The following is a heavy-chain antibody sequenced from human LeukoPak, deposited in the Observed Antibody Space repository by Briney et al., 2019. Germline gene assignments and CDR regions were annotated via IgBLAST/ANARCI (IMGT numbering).Heavy chain of an antibody. V-gene: IGHV3-30*09. J-gene: IGHJ4*02. Sequence: GGSLRLSCADSGFTFSNYAMNWVRQAPGKGLEWVAIISYDGTYKYYADSVKGRFALSRANSKNTLYLQMNTLRVEDTAVYYCARSWSTTLYSYFDYWGQGTLVTVSS. CDR1: GFTFSNYA. D-gene: IGHD3-16*02. CDR3: ARSWSTTLYSYFDY. CDR2: ISYDGTYK.